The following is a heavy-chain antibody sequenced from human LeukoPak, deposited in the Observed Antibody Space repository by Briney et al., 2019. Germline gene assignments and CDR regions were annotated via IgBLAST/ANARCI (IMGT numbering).Heavy chain of an antibody. V-gene: IGHV3-66*01. CDR2: MYSGGST. J-gene: IGHJ3*02. CDR1: GFTVSRYY. D-gene: IGHD3-10*01. CDR3: ARDKAGAGFGDAFDI. Sequence: PGGSLRLSCAASGFTVSRYYMNWVRQAPGKGLEWVSVMYSGGSTYYADSVKGRFTISRDNSKNMLYLQMNGLRAEDTAVYYCARDKAGAGFGDAFDIWGQGTMVTVSS.